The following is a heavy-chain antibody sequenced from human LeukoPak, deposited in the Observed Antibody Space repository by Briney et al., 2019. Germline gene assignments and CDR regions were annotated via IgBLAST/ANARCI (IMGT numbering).Heavy chain of an antibody. CDR1: GFTFNNYA. V-gene: IGHV3-23*01. D-gene: IGHD6-19*01. CDR2: ISPSGNSL. Sequence: GGSLRLSCAGSGFTFNNYAMSWVRRAPRKGLDWVAVISPSGNSLYYGASVKGRFTISRDNSKNTLYLQMSSLRAEDTAVYYCARALAVAGSVGGLVDWGQGTLVTVSS. CDR3: ARALAVAGSVGGLVD. J-gene: IGHJ4*02.